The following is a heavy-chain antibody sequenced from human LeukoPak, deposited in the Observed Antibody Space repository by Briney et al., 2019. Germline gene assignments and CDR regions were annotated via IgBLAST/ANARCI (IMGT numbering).Heavy chain of an antibody. D-gene: IGHD3-10*01. J-gene: IGHJ4*02. CDR1: GGSITTINYY. V-gene: IGHV4-39*07. Sequence: SETLSLTCTVSGGSITTINYYWGWIRQPPGKGLEWIASIDYSGNTYYDPSLRSRVTISVDTSKNQFSLKLSSVTAADTAVYYCAREGSRHGSERGYFDYWGQGTLVTVSS. CDR3: AREGSRHGSERGYFDY. CDR2: IDYSGNT.